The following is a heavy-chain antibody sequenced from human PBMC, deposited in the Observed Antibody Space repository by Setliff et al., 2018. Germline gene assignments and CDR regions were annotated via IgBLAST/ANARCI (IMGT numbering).Heavy chain of an antibody. CDR1: GFTFSSYS. Sequence: SLKISCAASGFTFSSYSIHWVRQAPGKGLEWVAVVSDNGATKFYADSVKGRFTISRDNSKNTLSLQMNSLRAEDTALYYCAKAGGVFTQARRAFDIWGQGTMVTVSS. CDR2: VSDNGATK. CDR3: AKAGGVFTQARRAFDI. D-gene: IGHD6-13*01. J-gene: IGHJ3*02. V-gene: IGHV3-30*04.